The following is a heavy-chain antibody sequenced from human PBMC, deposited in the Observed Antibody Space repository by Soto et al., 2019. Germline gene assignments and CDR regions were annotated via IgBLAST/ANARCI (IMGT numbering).Heavy chain of an antibody. J-gene: IGHJ5*02. CDR3: PHSRSSTWRPDLKSPPPFADWFDP. V-gene: IGHV2-5*01. CDR1: GFSLSTSGVG. D-gene: IGHD6-13*01. Sequence: HITLKESGPTRVKPTQTLTLTCTFSGFSLSTSGVGVGWIRQPPGKAMGWLALNYCNDDKRYSPSLKTRLTIPQTTTKSLVVLTMTNIDPVVKATYYCPHSRSSTWRPDLKSPPPFADWFDPWGKATLVTVDS. CDR2: NYCNDDK.